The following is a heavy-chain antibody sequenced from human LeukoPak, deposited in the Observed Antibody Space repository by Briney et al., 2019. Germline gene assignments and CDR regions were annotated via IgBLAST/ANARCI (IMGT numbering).Heavy chain of an antibody. CDR3: ARGNGDYEFLDY. Sequence: GASVKVSCKASGYTFAGYYMHWVRQAPGQGLEWMGGVNPNSCSTNYAQKFERRVTMTRDTSMLSAYMEPSRVRYDGTAVYYCARGNGDYEFLDYWGQGTMVTVSS. CDR1: GYTFAGYY. J-gene: IGHJ4*02. D-gene: IGHD4-17*01. CDR2: VNPNSCST. V-gene: IGHV1-2*02.